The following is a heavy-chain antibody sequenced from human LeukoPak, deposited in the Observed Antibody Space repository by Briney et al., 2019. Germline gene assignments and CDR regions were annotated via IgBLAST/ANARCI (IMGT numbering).Heavy chain of an antibody. CDR1: GLTFSSYW. CDR2: IKPDGSEK. J-gene: IGHJ4*02. D-gene: IGHD6-19*01. V-gene: IGHV3-7*01. Sequence: GGSLRLSCAASGLTFSSYWMSWVRQAPGKGLEWVANIKPDGSEKYYVDSVKGRFTISRDNAKNSLYLQMNSLRAEDTAVYYCARDEWWQFIAVAITSYFDCWGQGTLVTVSS. CDR3: ARDEWWQFIAVAITSYFDC.